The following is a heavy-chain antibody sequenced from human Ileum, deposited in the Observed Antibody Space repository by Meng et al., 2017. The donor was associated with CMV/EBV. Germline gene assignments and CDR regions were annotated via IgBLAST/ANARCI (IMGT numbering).Heavy chain of an antibody. CDR2: INPSGGST. CDR3: ARDVRIEGAKRLNALDV. J-gene: IGHJ6*02. CDR1: GYTFTSYY. Sequence: ASVKVSCKASGYTFTSYYMHWVRQAPGQGLEWMGIINPSGGSTSYAQKFQGRVTMTRDTSTSTVYMELSSLTDEDTAMYYCARDVRIEGAKRLNALDVWGQGTTVTVSS. D-gene: IGHD1-14*01. V-gene: IGHV1-46*01.